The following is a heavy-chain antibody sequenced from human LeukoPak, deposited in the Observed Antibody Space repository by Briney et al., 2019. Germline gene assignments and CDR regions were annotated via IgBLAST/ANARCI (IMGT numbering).Heavy chain of an antibody. J-gene: IGHJ4*02. V-gene: IGHV4-34*01. CDR3: ARDLVAAPSE. CDR1: GGSFSGYY. D-gene: IGHD2-15*01. CDR2: INHSGST. Sequence: SETLSLTCAVYGGSFSGYYWSWIRQPPGKGLEWIGEINHSGSTNYNPSLKSRVTISIDTSKNQFPLRLSSVTAADTAMYYCARDLVAAPSEWGQGTLVTVSS.